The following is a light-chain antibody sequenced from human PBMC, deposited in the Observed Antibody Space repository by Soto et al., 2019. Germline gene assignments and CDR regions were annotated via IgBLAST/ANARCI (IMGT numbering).Light chain of an antibody. Sequence: DIQMTQSPSSLSASVGDRVTITCRANQDISYYLNWYQQKPGKAPKLLIYAASSLQSGVPSRFSGSGSGTDFTLTISSLQPEDFATYYCQQSYSTPQTFGQGTKVDIK. CDR1: QDISYY. CDR3: QQSYSTPQT. V-gene: IGKV1-39*01. J-gene: IGKJ1*01. CDR2: AAS.